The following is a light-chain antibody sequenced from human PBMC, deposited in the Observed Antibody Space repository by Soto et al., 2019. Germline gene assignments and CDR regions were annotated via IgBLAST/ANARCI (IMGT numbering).Light chain of an antibody. CDR1: SGHSSYI. CDR3: ETWDNTTWV. V-gene: IGLV4-60*02. J-gene: IGLJ3*02. CDR2: VEGSGSY. Sequence: QSVLTQSSSASASLGSSVRLTCTLSSGHSSYIIAWHQQQPGKAPRFLMKVEGSGSYDKGSGVPDRFSGSSSGADRYLTISNLQFEDEADYFCETWDNTTWVFGGGTKLTV.